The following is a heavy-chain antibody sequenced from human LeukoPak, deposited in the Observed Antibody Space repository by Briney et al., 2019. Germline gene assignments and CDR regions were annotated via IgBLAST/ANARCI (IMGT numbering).Heavy chain of an antibody. Sequence: ASVKVSCKASGYTFTSYGISWVRQAPIQGLEWMGWISAYNGNTKYARKLQGRVTMTTDTSTSTAYMELRSLRSDDTAVYYCARGSYSPIAAAKDAFDIWGQGTMVTVSS. J-gene: IGHJ3*02. CDR3: ARGSYSPIAAAKDAFDI. D-gene: IGHD6-13*01. V-gene: IGHV1-18*01. CDR1: GYTFTSYG. CDR2: ISAYNGNT.